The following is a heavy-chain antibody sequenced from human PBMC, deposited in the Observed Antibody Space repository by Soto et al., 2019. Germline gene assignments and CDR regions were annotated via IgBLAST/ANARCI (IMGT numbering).Heavy chain of an antibody. CDR3: GTQRPEWELSFDY. J-gene: IGHJ4*02. CDR1: GYTFTGYY. CDR2: INPNSGGT. Sequence: ASVKVSCKASGYTFTGYYMHWVRQAPGQGLEWMGWINPNSGGTNYAQKFQGWVTMTRDTSISTAYMELSRLRSNDTAVYYCGTQRPEWELSFDYWGQGTLVTVSS. D-gene: IGHD1-26*01. V-gene: IGHV1-2*04.